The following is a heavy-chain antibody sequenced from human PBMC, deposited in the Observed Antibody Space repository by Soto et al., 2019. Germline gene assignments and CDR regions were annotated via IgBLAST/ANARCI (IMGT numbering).Heavy chain of an antibody. CDR3: ARYSRGSGVYYNLGGVAAFDI. Sequence: SETLSLTCTVSGGSISSTSYFWGWIRQPPGKGLEWIGSSSYTGTTYYSPSLKSRVIISVDTSKNQFSLKLSSVTAADTVVYYCARYSRGSGVYYNLGGVAAFDIWGQGTMVTVSS. D-gene: IGHD3-10*01. CDR2: SSYTGTT. V-gene: IGHV4-39*01. CDR1: GGSISSTSYF. J-gene: IGHJ3*02.